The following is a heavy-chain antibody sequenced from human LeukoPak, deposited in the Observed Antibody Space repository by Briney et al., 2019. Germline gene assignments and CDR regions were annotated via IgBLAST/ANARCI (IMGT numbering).Heavy chain of an antibody. J-gene: IGHJ4*02. CDR3: AKDRAAYGSGSYDY. Sequence: GGSLRLSCAASGFSFDDYAMHWVRQAPGKGLEWVSGISWNSGTLGYADSVKGRFTISRDNAKNSLYLQMNSLRAEDTALYYCAKDRAAYGSGSYDYWGQGTLVTVSS. CDR1: GFSFDDYA. CDR2: ISWNSGTL. D-gene: IGHD3-10*01. V-gene: IGHV3-9*01.